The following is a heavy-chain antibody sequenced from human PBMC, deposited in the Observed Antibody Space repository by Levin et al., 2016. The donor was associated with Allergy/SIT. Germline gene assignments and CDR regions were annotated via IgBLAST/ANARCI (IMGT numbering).Heavy chain of an antibody. CDR3: ARARSVWGSGSYYYYYYGMDV. J-gene: IGHJ6*02. V-gene: IGHV3-21*01. D-gene: IGHD3-10*01. CDR1: GFTFSSYS. Sequence: GESLKISCAASGFTFSSYSMNWVRQAPGKGLEWVSSISSGSSYIYYADSVKGRFTISRDNAKNSLYLQMNSLRAEDTAVYYCARARSVWGSGSYYYYYYGMDVWGQGTTVTVSS. CDR2: ISSGSSYI.